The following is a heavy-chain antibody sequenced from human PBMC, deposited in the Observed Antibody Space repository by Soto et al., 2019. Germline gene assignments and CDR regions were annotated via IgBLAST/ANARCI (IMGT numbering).Heavy chain of an antibody. CDR3: ARPPLPGYSIHFNS. Sequence: GESLKISCKASGYIFIDYWIGWVRQMPGKGLEWMGIVYPRDSDTRYSPSFQGQVTISADRSTGTAFLQWRSLKASDTALYYCARPPLPGYSIHFNSWGQGTLVTVSS. CDR1: GYIFIDYW. J-gene: IGHJ4*02. V-gene: IGHV5-51*01. D-gene: IGHD2-15*01. CDR2: VYPRDSDT.